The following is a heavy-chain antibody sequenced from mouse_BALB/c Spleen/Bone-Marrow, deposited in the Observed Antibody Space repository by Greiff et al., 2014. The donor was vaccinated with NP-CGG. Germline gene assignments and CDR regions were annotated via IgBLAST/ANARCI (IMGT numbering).Heavy chain of an antibody. V-gene: IGHV6-6*02. Sequence: EVKVEESGGGLVQPGGSMKLSCVASGFTFSNYWMNWVRQSPEKGLEWVAEIRLKSNNYATHYAESVKGRFTISRDDSKSSVYLQMNNLRAEDTGIYYCTRSWDVYYFDYWGQGTTLTVSS. CDR2: IRLKSNNYAT. D-gene: IGHD4-1*01. CDR3: TRSWDVYYFDY. CDR1: GFTFSNYW. J-gene: IGHJ2*01.